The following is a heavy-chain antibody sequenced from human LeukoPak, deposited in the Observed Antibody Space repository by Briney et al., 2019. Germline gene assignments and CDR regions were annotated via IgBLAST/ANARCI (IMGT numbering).Heavy chain of an antibody. Sequence: XESXXIXXKGSGYSFTSXWXGWGRXMPGKGLXWMVIIYPGDSDTRYSPSFQGQVTISADKSISTAYLQWSSLKASDTAMYYCARHQGSYTIDYWGQGTLVTVSS. CDR2: IYPGDSDT. D-gene: IGHD1-26*01. J-gene: IGHJ4*02. CDR3: ARHQGSYTIDY. CDR1: GYSFTSXW. V-gene: IGHV5-51*01.